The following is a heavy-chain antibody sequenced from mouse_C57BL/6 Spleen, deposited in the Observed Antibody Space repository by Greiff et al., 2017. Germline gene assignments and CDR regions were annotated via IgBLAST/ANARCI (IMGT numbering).Heavy chain of an antibody. D-gene: IGHD1-1*01. Sequence: VQLQQSGAELVRPGASVKLSCTASGFNIKDYYMHWVKQRPEQGLEWIGRIDPEDGDTEYAPKFQGKATMTADTSSNTAYLQLSSLTSEDTAVYYCTTPINTVVARNPYFDYWGQGTTLTVSS. CDR3: TTPINTVVARNPYFDY. CDR2: IDPEDGDT. V-gene: IGHV14-1*01. CDR1: GFNIKDYY. J-gene: IGHJ2*01.